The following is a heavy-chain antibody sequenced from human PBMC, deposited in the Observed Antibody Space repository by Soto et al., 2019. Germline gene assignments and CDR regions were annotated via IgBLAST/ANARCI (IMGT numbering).Heavy chain of an antibody. CDR2: INPNSGGT. J-gene: IGHJ6*02. CDR3: ARERNRSGGYGMDV. V-gene: IGHV1-2*04. Sequence: ASVKVSCKASGYTFTGYYMHWVRQAPGQGLEWMGWINPNSGGTNYAQKFQGWVTMTRDTSISTAYMELSRLRSDDTAVYYCARERNRSGGYGMDVWGQGTTVTV. D-gene: IGHD3-10*01. CDR1: GYTFTGYY.